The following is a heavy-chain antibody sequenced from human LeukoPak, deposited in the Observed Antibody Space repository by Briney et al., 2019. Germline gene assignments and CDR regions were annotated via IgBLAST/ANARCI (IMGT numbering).Heavy chain of an antibody. CDR2: ISGSGGST. CDR3: ARPRGCGSSRCNNFDY. CDR1: GFTFSSYG. Sequence: GGSLRLSCAASGFTFSSYGMSWVRQAPGKGLEWVSAISGSGGSTYYADSVKGRFTISRDNSKNTLYLQMNRLRAEDTAVYYCARPRGCGSSRCNNFDYWGQGTLVTVSS. J-gene: IGHJ4*02. D-gene: IGHD2-2*01. V-gene: IGHV3-23*01.